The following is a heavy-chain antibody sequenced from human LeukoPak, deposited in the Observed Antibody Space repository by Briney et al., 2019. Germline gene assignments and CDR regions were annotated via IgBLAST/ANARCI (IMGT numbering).Heavy chain of an antibody. CDR3: ARDGVGGHEDY. Sequence: GGSLRLSCAASGFTFSSYEMNWVRQAPGKGLEWVSYISSSGSTIYYADSVKGRFTISRDNAKNSLYLQMNSLRVEDTAIYFCARDGVGGHEDYWGQGTLVTVSS. J-gene: IGHJ4*02. CDR2: ISSSGSTI. V-gene: IGHV3-48*03. CDR1: GFTFSSYE. D-gene: IGHD3-10*01.